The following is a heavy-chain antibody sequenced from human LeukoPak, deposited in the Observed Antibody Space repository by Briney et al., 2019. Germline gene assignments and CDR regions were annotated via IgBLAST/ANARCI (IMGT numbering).Heavy chain of an antibody. Sequence: GGSLRLSCAASGFTFSSYGMHWVRQAPGKGLEWVAFIRYDGSNKYYADSVKGRFTISRDNSKNTLYLQMNSLRAEDTAVYYCARTYLAAAGTPGFDYWGQGTLVTVSS. D-gene: IGHD6-13*01. CDR1: GFTFSSYG. CDR2: IRYDGSNK. CDR3: ARTYLAAAGTPGFDY. V-gene: IGHV3-30*02. J-gene: IGHJ4*02.